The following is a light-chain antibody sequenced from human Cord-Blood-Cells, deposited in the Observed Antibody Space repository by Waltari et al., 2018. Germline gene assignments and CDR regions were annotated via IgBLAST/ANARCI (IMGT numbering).Light chain of an antibody. CDR3: QQSYSTPYT. Sequence: DIQMTQSPSSLSASVGDRVTITCRASQSISSYLNWYQQKPGKAPKLLIYAASSLQSGGPSRFIGSGSGTDFTLTISSPQPEDFATYYCQQSYSTPYTFGQGTKLEIK. CDR2: AAS. J-gene: IGKJ2*01. V-gene: IGKV1-39*01. CDR1: QSISSY.